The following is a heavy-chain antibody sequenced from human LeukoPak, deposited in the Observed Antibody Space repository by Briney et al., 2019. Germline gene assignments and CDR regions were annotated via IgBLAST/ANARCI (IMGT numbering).Heavy chain of an antibody. V-gene: IGHV7-4-1*02. CDR1: GYTFTGYY. D-gene: IGHD3-22*01. CDR2: ININTGKP. CDR3: ATIYYGTSGFV. Sequence: ASVKVSCKASGYTFTGYYMHWVRQAPGRGLEWMGWININTGKPTYAQGFTGRFVFSLDTSVSTAYLHISGLKAEDTAVYYCATIYYGTSGFVWGQGTLVTVSS. J-gene: IGHJ4*02.